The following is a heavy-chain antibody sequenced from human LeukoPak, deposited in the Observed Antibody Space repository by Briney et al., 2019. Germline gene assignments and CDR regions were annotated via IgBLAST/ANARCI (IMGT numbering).Heavy chain of an antibody. J-gene: IGHJ4*02. CDR3: SREGYDLWSGALVY. CDR1: GGSISSGSYY. D-gene: IGHD3-3*01. Sequence: SQTLSLTCTVSGGSISSGSYYWSWIRQPAGKGLEWIGRIYTSGSTNYNPSLKSRVTISVDTSKNQFSLKLSSVTAADTAVYYCSREGYDLWSGALVYWGQGTLVTVSS. V-gene: IGHV4-61*02. CDR2: IYTSGST.